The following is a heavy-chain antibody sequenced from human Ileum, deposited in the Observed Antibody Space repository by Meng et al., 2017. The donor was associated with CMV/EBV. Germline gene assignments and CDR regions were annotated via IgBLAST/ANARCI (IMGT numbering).Heavy chain of an antibody. Sequence: GESLKISCAASGFTFSSHWMSWARQAPGKGLEWVANINEDGSQTYYMDSLKGRFTISRDNAKNLLHLQMISLRAEDTSIYYCAARVGPSGSYYFDSWGQGILVTVSS. V-gene: IGHV3-7*01. CDR3: AARVGPSGSYYFDS. CDR1: GFTFSSHW. D-gene: IGHD3-10*01. CDR2: INEDGSQT. J-gene: IGHJ4*02.